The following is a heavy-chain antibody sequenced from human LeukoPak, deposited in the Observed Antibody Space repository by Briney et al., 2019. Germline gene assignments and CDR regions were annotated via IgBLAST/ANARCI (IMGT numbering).Heavy chain of an antibody. CDR2: IYTGGST. V-gene: IGHV3-53*01. Sequence: GGSLRLSCAASGFTVSSNYMSWVRQAPGKGLEWVSVIYTGGSTYYADSVEDRFIISRDNSKNTLYLQMNSLRAEDTAVYYCARDYTVVPAAGGYYYYGMDVWGQGTTVTVSS. D-gene: IGHD2-2*01. J-gene: IGHJ6*02. CDR1: GFTVSSNY. CDR3: ARDYTVVPAAGGYYYYGMDV.